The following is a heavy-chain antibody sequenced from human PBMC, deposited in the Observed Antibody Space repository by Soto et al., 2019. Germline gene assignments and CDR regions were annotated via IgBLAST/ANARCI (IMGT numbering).Heavy chain of an antibody. D-gene: IGHD1-1*01. Sequence: ASVKVSCKASGYSFTDFYMHWVRQAPGQGLEWLGLINPNTGDTDYAQIFQGRVSLTRDTSTSTAYMEMTRLTSDDTAVYYCAKDPPRRVQLVVGDFGGQGTLVPVSS. CDR2: INPNTGDT. CDR3: AKDPPRRVQLVVGDF. V-gene: IGHV1-2*02. J-gene: IGHJ4*02. CDR1: GYSFTDFY.